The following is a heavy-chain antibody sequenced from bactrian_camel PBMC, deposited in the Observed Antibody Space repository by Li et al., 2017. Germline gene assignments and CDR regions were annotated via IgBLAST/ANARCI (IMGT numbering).Heavy chain of an antibody. CDR3: AAGLWVGNHLEYNY. V-gene: IGHV3S42*01. D-gene: IGHD5*01. CDR2: FTSDGSI. Sequence: VQLVESGGGSVQAGGSQRLSCTASGYTFSSGYCMGLFRQAPGEFREGVASFTSDGSISYGDSVKGRFTISKDNATNTLYLQMNNLKPGDTAMYYCAAGLWVGNHLEYNYWGQGTQVTVS. CDR1: GYTFSSGYC. J-gene: IGHJ4*01.